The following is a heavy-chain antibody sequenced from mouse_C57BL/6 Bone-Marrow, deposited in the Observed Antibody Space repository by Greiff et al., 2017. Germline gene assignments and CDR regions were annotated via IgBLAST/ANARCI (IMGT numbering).Heavy chain of an antibody. CDR1: GFTFSDYG. Sequence: EVQGVESGGGLVQPGGSLKLSCAASGFTFSDYGMAWVRQAPRKGPEWVAFISNLAYSIYYADTVTGRFTLTRENAKNTLYLEMSSLSSEETAMYYCARLHYYGSSYAYWYFDVWGTGTTVTVSS. CDR2: ISNLAYSI. CDR3: ARLHYYGSSYAYWYFDV. D-gene: IGHD1-1*01. V-gene: IGHV5-15*01. J-gene: IGHJ1*03.